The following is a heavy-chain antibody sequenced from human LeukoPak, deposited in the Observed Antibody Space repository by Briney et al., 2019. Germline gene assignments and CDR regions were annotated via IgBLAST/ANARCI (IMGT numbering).Heavy chain of an antibody. Sequence: GGSLRLSCAASGFRFNTYWMSWVRQAPGKGLEWVANIKQDGNEKYYADSVKGRFTISRDNAKNSLYLQMNSLRAEDTAVYYCARAYSETYGLGYYYMDVWGKGTTVTISS. CDR1: GFRFNTYW. CDR3: ARAYSETYGLGYYYMDV. J-gene: IGHJ6*03. V-gene: IGHV3-7*01. D-gene: IGHD1-26*01. CDR2: IKQDGNEK.